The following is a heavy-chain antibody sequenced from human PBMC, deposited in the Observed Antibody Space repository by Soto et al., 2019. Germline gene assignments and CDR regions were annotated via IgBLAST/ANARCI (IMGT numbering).Heavy chain of an antibody. CDR2: IYWDDDK. J-gene: IGHJ4*02. CDR1: GFSLTTSGVG. Sequence: QITLNESGPTVVRPTETLTLTCRFSGFSLTTSGVGVGWIRQSPGKAPEWLALIYWDDDKRYSAYLKSRFTITKDTSKNQVVLTVSDLDPTDTATYYCAHRVLRTVFGLVTTTAIYFDFWGQGTPVAVSS. CDR3: AHRVLRTVFGLVTTTAIYFDF. D-gene: IGHD3-3*01. V-gene: IGHV2-5*02.